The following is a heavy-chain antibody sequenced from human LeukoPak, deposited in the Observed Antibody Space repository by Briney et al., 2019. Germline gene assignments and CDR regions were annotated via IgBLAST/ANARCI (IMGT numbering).Heavy chain of an antibody. CDR2: IYPGDSDT. D-gene: IGHD4-17*01. CDR3: ARLQPPTVTTYIQAYGMDV. V-gene: IGHV5-51*01. J-gene: IGHJ6*02. Sequence: RXXPGXGXEWMXXIYPGDSDTRYSPSFQGQVTISADKSISTAYLQWSSLKASDTAMYYCARLQPPTVTTYIQAYGMDVWGQGATVTVSS.